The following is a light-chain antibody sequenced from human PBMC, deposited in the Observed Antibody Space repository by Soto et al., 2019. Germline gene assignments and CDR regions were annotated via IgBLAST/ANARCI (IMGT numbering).Light chain of an antibody. V-gene: IGKV3-15*01. Sequence: EIVMTQSPATLCVSPGERATLSCRASQSVSSNLAWYQQKPGQAPRLLIYGASTRATDIPARFSGSGSGTDFTLTITSLQSEDFAVYYCQQYNNWPFTFGPGTKVDIK. CDR3: QQYNNWPFT. CDR2: GAS. J-gene: IGKJ3*01. CDR1: QSVSSN.